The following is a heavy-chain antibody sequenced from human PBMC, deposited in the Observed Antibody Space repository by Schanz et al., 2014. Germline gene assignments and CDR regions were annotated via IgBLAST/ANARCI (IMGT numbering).Heavy chain of an antibody. CDR1: GFTFSNHA. CDR2: IGGSGVTI. J-gene: IGHJ3*01. V-gene: IGHV3-23*01. Sequence: EVHLLESGGGLVQPGGSLRLSCAASGFTFSNHALSWVRQAPGKGLEWVSGIGGSGVTIYYADSVKGRFIISRDNSKNTLYLQVNSLRAEDTAVYYCARGREVVAKIFDVWGQGTMVTVSS. CDR3: ARGREVVAKIFDV. D-gene: IGHD3-22*01.